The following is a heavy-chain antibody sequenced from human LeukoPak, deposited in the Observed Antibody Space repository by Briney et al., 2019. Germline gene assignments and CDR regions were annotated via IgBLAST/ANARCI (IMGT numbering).Heavy chain of an antibody. CDR2: IIPIFGTA. CDR1: GGTFSSYA. J-gene: IGHJ6*03. Sequence: SVKVSCKASGGTFSSYAISWVRQAPGQGLEWMGGIIPIFGTANYAQKFQGRVTITADESTSTAYMELSSLRSEDTAVYYCAREAITFGGVLNYYYYMDVWGKGTTVTISS. CDR3: AREAITFGGVLNYYYYMDV. V-gene: IGHV1-69*13. D-gene: IGHD3-16*01.